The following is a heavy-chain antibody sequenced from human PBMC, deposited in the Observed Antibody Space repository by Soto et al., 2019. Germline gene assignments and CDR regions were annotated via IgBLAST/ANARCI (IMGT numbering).Heavy chain of an antibody. CDR3: ARAIVIYYYYGMDV. CDR2: ISCYGSNK. J-gene: IGHJ6*02. V-gene: IGHV3-30*03. D-gene: IGHD2-15*01. CDR1: GFTFSSYG. Sequence: QVQLVESGGGVVQPGRSLRLSCAASGFTFSSYGMHWVRQAPGKGLEWVAVISCYGSNKYYADSVKGRFTISRDNSKHTPYLQMNSLRAEDTAVYYCARAIVIYYYYGMDVWGQGTTVTVSS.